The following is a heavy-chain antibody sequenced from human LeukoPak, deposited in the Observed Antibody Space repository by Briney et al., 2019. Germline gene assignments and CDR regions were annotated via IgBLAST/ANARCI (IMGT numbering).Heavy chain of an antibody. V-gene: IGHV4-59*01. CDR1: GGSISSYY. Sequence: SETLSLTCTVSGGSISSYYWSWIRQPPGKGLEWIGYIYYSGSTNYNSSLKSRVTISVDTSKNQFSLKLSSVTAADTAVYYCARESPGGSNLGDDAFDIWGQGTMVTVSS. CDR2: IYYSGST. CDR3: ARESPGGSNLGDDAFDI. D-gene: IGHD1-26*01. J-gene: IGHJ3*02.